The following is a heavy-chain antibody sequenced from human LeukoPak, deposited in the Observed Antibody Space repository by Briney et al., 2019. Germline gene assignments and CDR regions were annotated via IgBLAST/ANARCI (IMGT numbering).Heavy chain of an antibody. CDR1: GFTFSSYA. CDR2: ISYDGSNK. CDR3: AKDPYDSSGYYYALLDY. Sequence: GGSLRLSCAASGFTFSSYAMHWVRQAPGKGLEWVAVISYDGSNKYYADSVKGRFTISRDNSKNTLYLQMNSLRAEDTAVYYCAKDPYDSSGYYYALLDYWGQGTLVTVSS. J-gene: IGHJ4*02. V-gene: IGHV3-30*04. D-gene: IGHD3-22*01.